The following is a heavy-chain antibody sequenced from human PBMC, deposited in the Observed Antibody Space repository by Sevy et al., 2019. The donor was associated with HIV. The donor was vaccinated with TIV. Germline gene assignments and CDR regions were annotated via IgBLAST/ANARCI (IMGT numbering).Heavy chain of an antibody. D-gene: IGHD1-26*01. Sequence: GGSLRLSCAASGFTFSSYWMSWVRQAPGKGLEWVANIKQDGSEKYYVDSVKGRFTISRDNAKNSLYLQMNSLRAEDTAVYYWAREELGELLFGAFDIWGQGTMVTVSS. CDR1: GFTFSSYW. CDR3: AREELGELLFGAFDI. CDR2: IKQDGSEK. J-gene: IGHJ3*02. V-gene: IGHV3-7*01.